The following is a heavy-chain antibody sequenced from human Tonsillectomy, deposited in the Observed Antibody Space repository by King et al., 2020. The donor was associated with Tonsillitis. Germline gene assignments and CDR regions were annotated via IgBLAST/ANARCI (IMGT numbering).Heavy chain of an antibody. CDR3: AKATPDLGDYDDAFDI. V-gene: IGHV3-23*04. Sequence: VQMVESGGGLVQPGGSLRLSCASSGFRFRKYAMSWYRQAPGKGLEWVSVISGNAGGTYYADSVAGRFTIPRDISKNMLYLHMNSLRAEATSVYYCAKATPDLGDYDDAFDIWGQGTMVSVSS. CDR2: ISGNAGGT. CDR1: GFRFRKYA. J-gene: IGHJ3*02. D-gene: IGHD4-17*01.